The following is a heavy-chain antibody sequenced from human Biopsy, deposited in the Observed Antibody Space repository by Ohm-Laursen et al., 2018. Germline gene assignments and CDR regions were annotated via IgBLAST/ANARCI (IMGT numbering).Heavy chain of an antibody. D-gene: IGHD3-3*01. J-gene: IGHJ5*01. CDR2: IYYTGST. CDR1: RDSISNYY. Sequence: SDTLSLTCPVSRDSISNYYWTWIRQSPGEGLEWIGYIYYTGSTNYNPSLKSRVTISVDTSKRQFYLELSSVTAADTAIYYCARVRGGFLEWFDYWGQGTLITVSS. CDR3: ARVRGGFLEWFDY. V-gene: IGHV4-59*07.